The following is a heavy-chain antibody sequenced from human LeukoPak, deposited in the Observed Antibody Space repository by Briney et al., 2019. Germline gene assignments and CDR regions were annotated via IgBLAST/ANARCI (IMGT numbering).Heavy chain of an antibody. CDR3: ARRSLSNYNYYFDY. V-gene: IGHV3-48*01. CDR1: GFTFSSYA. Sequence: GGSLRLSCAASGFTFSSYAMNWVRQAPGEGLEWVSYISSSSSAIYYADSVKGRFTISRDNAKNSLYLQMNSLRAEDTAVYYCARRSLSNYNYYFDYWGQGTLVTVSS. J-gene: IGHJ4*02. CDR2: ISSSSSAI. D-gene: IGHD4-11*01.